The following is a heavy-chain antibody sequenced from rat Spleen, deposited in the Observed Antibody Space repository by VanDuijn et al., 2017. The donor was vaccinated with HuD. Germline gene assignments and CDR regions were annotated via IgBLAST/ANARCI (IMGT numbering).Heavy chain of an antibody. CDR1: GFTFSKYG. J-gene: IGHJ3*01. CDR3: ARHGYTTYYLNWFAY. CDR2: ISTGGVNT. D-gene: IGHD1-6*01. Sequence: EVQLVESGGGLVQPGRSLKLSCAASGFTFSKYGMAWVRQTPTKGLEWVASISTGGVNTYYRDSVKGRFTISRDNAKNIQYLQMDSLRPEDTATYYCARHGYTTYYLNWFAYWGQGTLVTVSS. V-gene: IGHV5S14*01.